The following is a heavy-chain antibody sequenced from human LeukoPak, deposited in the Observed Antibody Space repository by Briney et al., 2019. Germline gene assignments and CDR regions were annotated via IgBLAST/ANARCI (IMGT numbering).Heavy chain of an antibody. J-gene: IGHJ4*02. Sequence: SETLSLTCAVYGGSFSGYYWSWISQPPGKGLEWIGEINHSGSTNYNPSLKSRVTISVDTSKNQFSLKLSSVTAADTAVYYCARGQGPRRSGTYNYYDSSGRPFGYWGQGTLVTVSS. D-gene: IGHD3-22*01. V-gene: IGHV4-34*01. CDR1: GGSFSGYY. CDR2: INHSGST. CDR3: ARGQGPRRSGTYNYYDSSGRPFGY.